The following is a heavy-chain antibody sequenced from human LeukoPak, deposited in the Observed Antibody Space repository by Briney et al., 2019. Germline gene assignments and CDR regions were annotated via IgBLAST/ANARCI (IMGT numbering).Heavy chain of an antibody. J-gene: IGHJ3*02. D-gene: IGHD4-17*01. V-gene: IGHV3-23*01. Sequence: PGGSLRLSCAASGFTFSSYAMSWVRQAPGKGLEWVSAISGSGGSTYYADSVKGRFTISRDNAKNSLYLQMNSLRAEDTAVYYCARGLPVTAFACAFDIWGQGIMVTVSS. CDR1: GFTFSSYA. CDR2: ISGSGGST. CDR3: ARGLPVTAFACAFDI.